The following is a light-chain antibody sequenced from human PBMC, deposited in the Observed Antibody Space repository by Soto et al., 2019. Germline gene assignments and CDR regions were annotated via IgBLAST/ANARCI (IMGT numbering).Light chain of an antibody. V-gene: IGKV1-39*01. Sequence: DIQMTQSPSSLSASVGDRVTITCRASQSISTYLNWYHQKPGKAPKLLIYAASILQSGVPSRFSGSGSGTDFTLTISSLQPEDFATYYCQQSYSTPITFGQGTRLEIK. CDR1: QSISTY. CDR2: AAS. CDR3: QQSYSTPIT. J-gene: IGKJ5*01.